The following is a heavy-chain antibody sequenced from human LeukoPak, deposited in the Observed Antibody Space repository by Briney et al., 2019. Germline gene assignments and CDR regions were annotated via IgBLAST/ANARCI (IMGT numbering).Heavy chain of an antibody. J-gene: IGHJ5*02. CDR1: GVSISTYY. CDR2: ISYSGTT. D-gene: IGHD2-2*01. V-gene: IGHV4-59*12. CDR3: AREFVVVPAAIYAPGPNWFDP. Sequence: PSETLSLTCTVSGVSISTYYWSWIRQPPGKGLEWIGYISYSGTTDYNPSLKGRVTISVDTSKNQFSLKLSSVTAADTAVYYCAREFVVVPAAIYAPGPNWFDPWGQGTLVTVSS.